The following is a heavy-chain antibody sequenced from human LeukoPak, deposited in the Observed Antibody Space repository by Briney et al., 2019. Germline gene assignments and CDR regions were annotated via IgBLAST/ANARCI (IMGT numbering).Heavy chain of an antibody. V-gene: IGHV3-7*01. CDR3: ARVDYYYYYMDV. CDR1: GFTFSSSW. Sequence: QPGGSLRLSCAASGFTFSSSWMSWVRQAPGKGLEWVANIKQDGSEKYYVDSVKGRFTISRDNAKNSLYLQMNSLRAEDTAVYYCARVDYYYYYMDVWGKGTTVTVSS. CDR2: IKQDGSEK. J-gene: IGHJ6*03.